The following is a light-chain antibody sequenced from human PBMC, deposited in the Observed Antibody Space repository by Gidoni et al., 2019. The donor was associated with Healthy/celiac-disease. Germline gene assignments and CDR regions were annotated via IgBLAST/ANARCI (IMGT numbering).Light chain of an antibody. Sequence: DIQMPQSPSSLSASVGDRVTIPCRASQSISSYLNLYQQKPGKAPKLLIYAASSLQSGVPSRFSGSGSGTDFTLTISSLQPEDFATYYCQQSYSTPQTFGQGTKVEIK. CDR2: AAS. V-gene: IGKV1-39*01. CDR3: QQSYSTPQT. CDR1: QSISSY. J-gene: IGKJ1*01.